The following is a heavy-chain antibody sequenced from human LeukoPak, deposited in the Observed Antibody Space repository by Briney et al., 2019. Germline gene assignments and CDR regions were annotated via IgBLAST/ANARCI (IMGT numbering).Heavy chain of an antibody. CDR2: IKSKPDRGTT. CDR3: AWFGARRSLDY. CDR1: GLNFPSAW. Sequence: AGGSLRLSCAVSGLNFPSAWMNWVRQAPGKGLEWVGRIKSKPDRGTTDYAAPVKDRFTISRDDSYNTLYLQMNSLKDEDTAIYYCAWFGARRSLDYWGQGTLVTVSS. J-gene: IGHJ4*02. D-gene: IGHD3-10*01. V-gene: IGHV3-15*01.